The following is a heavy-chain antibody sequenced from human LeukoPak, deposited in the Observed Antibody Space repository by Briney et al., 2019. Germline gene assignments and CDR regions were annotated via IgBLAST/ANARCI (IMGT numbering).Heavy chain of an antibody. CDR3: ARDQGLLWFGELLFPYYYYGMDV. D-gene: IGHD3-10*01. Sequence: VVSVKVSCKASGYTFTSYGISWVRQAPGQGLEWMGWISAYNGNTNYAQKLQGRVTMTTDTSTSTAYMELRSLRSDDTAVYYCARDQGLLWFGELLFPYYYYGMDVWGQGTTVTVSS. CDR1: GYTFTSYG. V-gene: IGHV1-18*01. CDR2: ISAYNGNT. J-gene: IGHJ6*02.